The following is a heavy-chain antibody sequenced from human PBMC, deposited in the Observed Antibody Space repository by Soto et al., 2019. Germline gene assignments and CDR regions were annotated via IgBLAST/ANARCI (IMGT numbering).Heavy chain of an antibody. Sequence: SETLSLTCSVSGGSIRTLDYSWNWIRQPPGKGPESIGYVYENGNAYPEPSLKSRVTISIDVAKNQFSLKITTITATDADLYYCAARPHDYEGLDLWGQGTTVTVSS. CDR1: GGSIRTLDYS. D-gene: IGHD3-16*01. V-gene: IGHV4-30-2*01. CDR2: VYENGNA. J-gene: IGHJ6*02. CDR3: AARPHDYEGLDL.